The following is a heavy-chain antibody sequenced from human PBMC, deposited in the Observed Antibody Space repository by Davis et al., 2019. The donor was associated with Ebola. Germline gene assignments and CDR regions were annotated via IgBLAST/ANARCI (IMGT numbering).Heavy chain of an antibody. CDR2: ISSSSSYI. D-gene: IGHD2-2*01. Sequence: GGSLRLSCAASGFTFSSYAMSWVRQAPGKGLEWVSSISSSSSYIYYADSVKGRFTISRDNAKNSLYLQMNSLRAEDTAVYYCAKGIVVAALGGMDVWGQGTTVTVSS. J-gene: IGHJ6*02. CDR3: AKGIVVAALGGMDV. V-gene: IGHV3-21*01. CDR1: GFTFSSYA.